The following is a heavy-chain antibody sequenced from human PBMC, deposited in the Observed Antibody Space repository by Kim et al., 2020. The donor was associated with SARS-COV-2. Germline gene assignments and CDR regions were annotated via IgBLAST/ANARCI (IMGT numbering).Heavy chain of an antibody. Sequence: GGSLRLSCAASGFTFSSYAMSWVRQAPGKGLEWVSAISGSGGSTYYADSVKGRFTISRDNSKNTLYLQMNSLRAEDTAVYYCAKAPRIAARPWGYFDYWGQGTLVTVSS. CDR2: ISGSGGST. CDR3: AKAPRIAARPWGYFDY. D-gene: IGHD6-6*01. CDR1: GFTFSSYA. V-gene: IGHV3-23*01. J-gene: IGHJ4*02.